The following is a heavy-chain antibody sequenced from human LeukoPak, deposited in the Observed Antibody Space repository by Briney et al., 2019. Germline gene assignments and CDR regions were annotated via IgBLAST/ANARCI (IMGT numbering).Heavy chain of an antibody. CDR2: INPAGGST. D-gene: IGHD5-24*01. Sequence: RASVKVSCKASGYTFTDYYIHWVRQAPGQGLEWMGIINPAGGSTGYAQKFQGRVTMTRDTSTSTVYMELSSLRSEDTAVYYCARQRGNWFDPWGQGTLVTVSS. CDR1: GYTFTDYY. V-gene: IGHV1-46*01. J-gene: IGHJ5*02. CDR3: ARQRGNWFDP.